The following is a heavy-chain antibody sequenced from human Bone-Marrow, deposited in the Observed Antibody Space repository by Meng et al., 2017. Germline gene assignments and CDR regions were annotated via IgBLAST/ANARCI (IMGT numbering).Heavy chain of an antibody. D-gene: IGHD5-18*01. Sequence: SETLTLSCAVYGGSFSGYYLSWIRQPPGKGLEWIGEINHSGSTNYNPSLKSGVTISVDTTKNQYSLKLSTVTAADTAVYYCAGHAAAMGLGYYYYYGMDVWGQGTTVTVSS. V-gene: IGHV4-34*01. J-gene: IGHJ6*02. CDR1: GGSFSGYY. CDR3: AGHAAAMGLGYYYYYGMDV. CDR2: INHSGST.